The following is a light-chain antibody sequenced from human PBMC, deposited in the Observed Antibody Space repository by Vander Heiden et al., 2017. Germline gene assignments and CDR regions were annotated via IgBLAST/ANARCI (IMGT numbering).Light chain of an antibody. CDR3: QSGDSSGTYV. CDR1: ALPKKY. J-gene: IGLJ1*01. Sequence: SSALTPPPTVSVSPGQTARITCSGDALPKKYACWYQQKPGQAPVLVIYKDSERPSGIPERFSGSSSGKTVTLTISGVQAEDEADYYCQSGDSSGTYVFGAGTKVTVL. V-gene: IGLV3-25*03. CDR2: KDS.